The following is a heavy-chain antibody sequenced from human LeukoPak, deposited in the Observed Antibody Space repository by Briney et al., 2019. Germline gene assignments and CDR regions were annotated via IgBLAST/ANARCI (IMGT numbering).Heavy chain of an antibody. J-gene: IGHJ5*02. CDR1: GYTFTSYG. CDR2: IIPIFGSV. Sequence: SVKVSCKASGYTFTSYGISWVRQAPGQGLEWMGGIIPIFGSVNYAQKFQGRVTITADESTSTAYMELSSLRSEDTALYYCARIFSPINGYGSGYYSFLGSLDPWGQGTLVTVSS. V-gene: IGHV1-69*13. D-gene: IGHD3-10*01. CDR3: ARIFSPINGYGSGYYSFLGSLDP.